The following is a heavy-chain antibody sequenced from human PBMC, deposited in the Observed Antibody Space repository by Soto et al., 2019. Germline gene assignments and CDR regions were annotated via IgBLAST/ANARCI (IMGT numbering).Heavy chain of an antibody. CDR1: GGSISSGGYY. V-gene: IGHV4-31*03. Sequence: PSETLSLTCTVSGGSISSGGYYWSWIRQHPGKGLEWIGYIYCSGSTYYNPSLKSRVTISVDTSKNQFSLKLSSVTAADTAVYYCARVDTSMGATCVSYWGQGTLVTVSS. CDR3: ARVDTSMGATCVSY. CDR2: IYCSGST. D-gene: IGHD1-26*01. J-gene: IGHJ4*02.